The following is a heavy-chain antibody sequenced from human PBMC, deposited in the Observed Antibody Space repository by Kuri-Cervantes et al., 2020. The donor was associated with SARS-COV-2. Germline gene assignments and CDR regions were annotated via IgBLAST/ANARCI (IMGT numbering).Heavy chain of an antibody. CDR3: ARDAVVPAAMSYYYGMDV. CDR1: GGSISSGDYY. J-gene: IGHJ6*02. CDR2: IYYSGST. V-gene: IGHV4-61*08. D-gene: IGHD2-2*01. Sequence: GSLRLSFTVSGGSISSGDYYWSWIRQPPGKGLGWIGYIYYSGSTNYNPSLKSRVTISVDTSKNQFSLKLSSVTAADTAVYYCARDAVVPAAMSYYYGMDVWGQGTTVTVSS.